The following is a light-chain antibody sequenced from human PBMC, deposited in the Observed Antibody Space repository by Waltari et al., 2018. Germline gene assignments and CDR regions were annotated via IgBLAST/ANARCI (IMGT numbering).Light chain of an antibody. V-gene: IGKV3-15*01. CDR2: RAS. J-gene: IGKJ1*01. CDR1: QRVGSN. CDR3: QQYYNWPRT. Sequence: EIVMTQSPGTLFASPGERVILSCRASQRVGSNLAWYQQKPGQAPRLLIYRASTRATDIPGTFSGSGSGTGFTLTISSLQSEDFALYYCQQYYNWPRTFGQGTKVEIK.